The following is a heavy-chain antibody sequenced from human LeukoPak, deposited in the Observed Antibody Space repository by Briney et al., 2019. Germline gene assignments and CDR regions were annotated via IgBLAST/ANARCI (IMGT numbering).Heavy chain of an antibody. Sequence: PSQTLSLTCTVSGGSISSGSYYWSWIRQPAGKGLEWIGRIYTSGSTNYNPSLKSRVTISVDTSKNQFSLKLSSVTAADTAVYYCARTPAGVVVVPAARGFDYWGQGTLVTVSS. CDR3: ARTPAGVVVVPAARGFDY. J-gene: IGHJ4*02. CDR2: IYTSGST. D-gene: IGHD2-2*01. V-gene: IGHV4-61*02. CDR1: GGSISSGSYY.